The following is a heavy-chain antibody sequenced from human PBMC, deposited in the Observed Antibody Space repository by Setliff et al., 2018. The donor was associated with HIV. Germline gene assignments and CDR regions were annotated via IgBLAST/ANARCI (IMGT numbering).Heavy chain of an antibody. J-gene: IGHJ4*02. CDR3: ARGQTSVTLQFDH. CDR1: GYTFTNYY. V-gene: IGHV3-7*02. Sequence: SCKASGYTFTNYYIHWVRQAPGQGLEWMGLINQDGSEKNYVDSVKGRFTISRDNAKNSLFLQMNSLRAEDTAVYYCARGQTSVTLQFDHWGQGTLVTVSS. CDR2: INQDGSEK. D-gene: IGHD4-17*01.